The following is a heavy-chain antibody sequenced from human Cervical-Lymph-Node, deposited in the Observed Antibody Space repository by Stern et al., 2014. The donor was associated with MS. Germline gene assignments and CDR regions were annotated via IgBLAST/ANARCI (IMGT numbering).Heavy chain of an antibody. CDR3: ARSQGDP. J-gene: IGHJ2*01. V-gene: IGHV3-7*01. CDR2: INPDGSGK. Sequence: EDQLVESGGGLVQPGGSLRLSCAASGFTFTTSWMTWVRPAPGKGLEWVANINPDGSGKFFVDSVKGRFTISRDNAKNSLYLQMNSLRAEDTAVYYCARSQGDPWGRGTLVTVSS. CDR1: GFTFTTSW.